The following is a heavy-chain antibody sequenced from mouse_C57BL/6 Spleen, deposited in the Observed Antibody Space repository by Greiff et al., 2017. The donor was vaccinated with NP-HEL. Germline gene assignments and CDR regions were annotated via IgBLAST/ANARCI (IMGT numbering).Heavy chain of an antibody. J-gene: IGHJ1*03. CDR2: ILPGSGST. Sequence: QVQLQQSGAELMKPGASVKLSCKATGYTFTGYWIEWVKQRPGHGLEWIGEILPGSGSTNYNEKFKGKATFTADTSSNTAYMQLSSLTTEDSAIYYCASPVGDYYGSSYWYFDVWGTGTTVTVSS. CDR1: GYTFTGYW. D-gene: IGHD1-1*01. V-gene: IGHV1-9*01. CDR3: ASPVGDYYGSSYWYFDV.